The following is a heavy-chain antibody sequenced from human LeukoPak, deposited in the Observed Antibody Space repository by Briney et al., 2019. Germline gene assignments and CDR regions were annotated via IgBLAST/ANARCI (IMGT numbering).Heavy chain of an antibody. D-gene: IGHD5-18*01. Sequence: GGSLRLSCAASGFTFSSYAMSWVRQAPGKGLEWVSAISGSGGSTYYAASVKGQFTISRDNSKNTLYLQMNSLRAEDTAVYYCAKDSQLWLPSSLDCWGQGTLVTVSS. CDR3: AKDSQLWLPSSLDC. V-gene: IGHV3-23*01. J-gene: IGHJ4*02. CDR1: GFTFSSYA. CDR2: ISGSGGST.